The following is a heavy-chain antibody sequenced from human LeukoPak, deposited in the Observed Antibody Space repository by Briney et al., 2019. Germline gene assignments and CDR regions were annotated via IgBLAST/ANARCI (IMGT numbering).Heavy chain of an antibody. J-gene: IGHJ6*03. Sequence: SETLSLTCAVSGGSISSGGYSWRWIRQPPGKGLEWIGYIYYSGSTYYNPSLKNRVTISVDTSKNQFSLKLSSVTAADTAVYYCARTSRDYYYYYYMDVWGKGTTVTVSS. CDR1: GGSISSGGYS. CDR2: IYYSGST. CDR3: ARTSRDYYYYYYMDV. V-gene: IGHV4-30-4*07.